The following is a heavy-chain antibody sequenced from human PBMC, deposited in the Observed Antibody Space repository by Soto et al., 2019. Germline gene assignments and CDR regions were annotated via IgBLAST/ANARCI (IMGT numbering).Heavy chain of an antibody. J-gene: IGHJ4*02. CDR1: GFTFSSYA. Sequence: EVQLLESGGGLVQPGGSLRLSCAASGFTFSSYAMSWVRQAPGKGLEWVSAISGSGGSTYYADSVKGRFTISIDNSKNTLYLQMNSQRAEDTAVYYCAKMGLYDSSGYYYSILDYWGQVTLVTVSS. CDR3: AKMGLYDSSGYYYSILDY. CDR2: ISGSGGST. D-gene: IGHD3-22*01. V-gene: IGHV3-23*01.